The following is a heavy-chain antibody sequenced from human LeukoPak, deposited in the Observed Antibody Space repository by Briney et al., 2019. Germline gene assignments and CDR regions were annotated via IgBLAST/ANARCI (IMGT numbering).Heavy chain of an antibody. CDR3: ARHAIWTRITMLRGGARGRWFDP. CDR2: INHSGST. CDR1: GGSFSGHY. V-gene: IGHV4-34*01. Sequence: SKTLSLTCAVYGGSFSGHYWSWIRQPPGKGLEWIGGINHSGSTNYNPSLKSRVTITVDTSKSQFSLKLNSVPAADTAVYYCARHAIWTRITMLRGGARGRWFDPWGQGTLVTVSS. J-gene: IGHJ5*02. D-gene: IGHD3-10*01.